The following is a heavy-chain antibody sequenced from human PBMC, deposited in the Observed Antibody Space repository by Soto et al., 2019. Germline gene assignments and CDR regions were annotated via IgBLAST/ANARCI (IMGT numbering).Heavy chain of an antibody. J-gene: IGHJ6*03. D-gene: IGHD3-10*01. CDR3: ARVPAGGFGEFLLLGYYYYYMDV. CDR2: ISAYNGNT. CDR1: GYTFTSYG. V-gene: IGHV1-18*01. Sequence: ASVKVSCKASGYTFTSYGISWVRQAPGQGLEWMGWISAYNGNTNYAQKLQGRVTMTTDTSTSTAYMELRSLGSDDTAVYYCARVPAGGFGEFLLLGYYYYYMDVWGKGTTVTVSS.